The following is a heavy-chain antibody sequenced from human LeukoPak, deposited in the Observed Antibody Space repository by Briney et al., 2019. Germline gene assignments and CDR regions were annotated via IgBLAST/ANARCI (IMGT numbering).Heavy chain of an antibody. J-gene: IGHJ4*02. Sequence: ASVKVSCKASGYTFTGYYIHWVRQAPGQGLEWLGRINPNSAGTNYAQNFQGRVTMNRDTSISTAYMELSRLRFDDTAVYYCASVGDLSSGWYSFDYWGQGTLVTVSS. V-gene: IGHV1-2*06. D-gene: IGHD6-19*01. CDR2: INPNSAGT. CDR3: ASVGDLSSGWYSFDY. CDR1: GYTFTGYY.